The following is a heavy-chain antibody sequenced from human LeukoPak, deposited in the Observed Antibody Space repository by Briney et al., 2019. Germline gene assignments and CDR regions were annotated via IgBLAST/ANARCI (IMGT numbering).Heavy chain of an antibody. D-gene: IGHD3-16*01. V-gene: IGHV3-15*07. Sequence: GGSLRLSCAASGFTFSSACLSWVRQAPGKGLEWVGRIRTKSDGETVDYAAPVKGRFTISRDDSKNTLFLQMNSPKTEDTAVYYCATPALGRRLYYYDYWGQGTLVTVSS. CDR2: IRTKSDGETV. CDR1: GFTFSSAC. CDR3: ATPALGRRLYYYDY. J-gene: IGHJ4*02.